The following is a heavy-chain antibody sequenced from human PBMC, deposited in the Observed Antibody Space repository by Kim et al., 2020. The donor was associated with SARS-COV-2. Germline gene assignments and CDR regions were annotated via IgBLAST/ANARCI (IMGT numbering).Heavy chain of an antibody. CDR2: IYYSGST. D-gene: IGHD6-13*01. J-gene: IGHJ6*02. CDR3: ARHTLYSSSWYSYYYYGMDV. CDR1: GGSISSYY. Sequence: SETLSLTCTVSGGSISSYYWSWIRQPPGKGLEWIGYIYYSGSTNYNPSLKSRVTISVDTSKNQFSLKLSSVTAADTAVYYCARHTLYSSSWYSYYYYGMDVWGQGTTVTVSS. V-gene: IGHV4-59*08.